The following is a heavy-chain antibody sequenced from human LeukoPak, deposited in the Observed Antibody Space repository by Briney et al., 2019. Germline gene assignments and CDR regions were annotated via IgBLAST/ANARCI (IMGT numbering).Heavy chain of an antibody. J-gene: IGHJ4*02. V-gene: IGHV3-23*01. CDR2: ISGSGGST. Sequence: PGGSLRLSCAASGFTFSSNAMIWVRQTPGKGLEWVSAISGSGGSTYYADSVKGRFTISRDNSKNTLYLQMNSLRVEDTAVYYCARRYYDSSGYYSLDYWGQGTLVTVSS. CDR1: GFTFSSNA. CDR3: ARRYYDSSGYYSLDY. D-gene: IGHD3-22*01.